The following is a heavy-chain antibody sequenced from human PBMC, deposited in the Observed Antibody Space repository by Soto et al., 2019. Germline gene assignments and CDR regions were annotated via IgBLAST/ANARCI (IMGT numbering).Heavy chain of an antibody. CDR1: GFTFSGSA. CDR3: TSQKDIVVVPAAVALCY. J-gene: IGHJ4*02. CDR2: IRSKANSYAT. D-gene: IGHD2-2*01. Sequence: PGGSLRLSCAASGFTFSGSAMHWVRQASGKGLEWVGRIRSKANSYATAYAASVKGRFTISRDDSKNTAYLQMNSLKTEDTAVYYCTSQKDIVVVPAAVALCYWGQGNLVTVSS. V-gene: IGHV3-73*01.